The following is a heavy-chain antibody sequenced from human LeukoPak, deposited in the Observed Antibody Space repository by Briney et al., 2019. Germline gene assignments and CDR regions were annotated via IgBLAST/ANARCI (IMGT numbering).Heavy chain of an antibody. Sequence: GGSLRLSCAASGLTFSNAWMSWVRHAPGKGLEWVGRIKSKTDGGTTDYAAPVKGRFTISRDDSKNTLYLQMNSLKTEDTAVYYCTTAPSIIVGATEVDYWGQGTLVTVSS. J-gene: IGHJ4*02. CDR2: IKSKTDGGTT. CDR3: TTAPSIIVGATEVDY. V-gene: IGHV3-15*01. D-gene: IGHD1-26*01. CDR1: GLTFSNAW.